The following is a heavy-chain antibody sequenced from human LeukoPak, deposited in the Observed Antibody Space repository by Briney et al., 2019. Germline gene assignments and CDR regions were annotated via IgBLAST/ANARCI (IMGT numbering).Heavy chain of an antibody. CDR1: GVTFSTYG. J-gene: IGHJ4*02. D-gene: IGHD2-15*01. CDR3: AKRGVVIRAVLVVGFHKEAYYFDS. CDR2: ISNNGYNE. V-gene: IGHV3-30*18. Sequence: GGSLRISCAVSGVTFSTYGMHWVRQAPGKGLEWVAVISNNGYNEYYADSVKGRFTISRDNAKNSLYLQMNSLRAEDTAVYFCAKRGVVIRAVLVVGFHKEAYYFDSWGQGALVTVSS.